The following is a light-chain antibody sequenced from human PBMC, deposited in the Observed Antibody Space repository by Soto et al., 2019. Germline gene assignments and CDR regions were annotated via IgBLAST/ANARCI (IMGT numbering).Light chain of an antibody. CDR3: QSFDNSLGGSYV. CDR1: SSNIGAGCD. CDR2: DNN. V-gene: IGLV1-40*01. Sequence: QSVLTQPPSVSGAPGQRITISCTGSSSNIGAGCDVHWYQQLPGTVPKLLIFDNNNRPSGVPDRFSGSKSGTSASLAITGLQSEDEADYYCQSFDNSLGGSYVFGTGTKVTVL. J-gene: IGLJ1*01.